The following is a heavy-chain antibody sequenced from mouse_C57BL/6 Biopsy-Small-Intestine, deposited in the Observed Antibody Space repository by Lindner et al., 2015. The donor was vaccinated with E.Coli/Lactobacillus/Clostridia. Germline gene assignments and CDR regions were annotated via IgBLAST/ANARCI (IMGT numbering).Heavy chain of an antibody. CDR2: INPGSGGT. CDR3: ARGVIKNWYFDV. D-gene: IGHD2-4*01. CDR1: GYAFTNYL. V-gene: IGHV1-54*01. Sequence: VQLQESGAELVRPGTSVKVSCKASGYAFTNYLIEWVKQRPGQGLEWIGVINPGSGGTNYNEKFKGKATLTADKSSSTAYMQLSSLTSEDSAVYFCARGVIKNWYFDVWGTGTTVTVSS. J-gene: IGHJ1*03.